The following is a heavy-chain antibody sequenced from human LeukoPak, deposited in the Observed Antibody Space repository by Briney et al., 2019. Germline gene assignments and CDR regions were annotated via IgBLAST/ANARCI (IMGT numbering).Heavy chain of an antibody. V-gene: IGHV3-74*01. J-gene: IGHJ4*02. CDR2: INSDGSST. CDR1: GFTFSSYW. CDR3: ASSRTTRSGSYYNPYYFDY. D-gene: IGHD3-10*01. Sequence: GGSLRLSCAASGFTFSSYWMHWVRQAPGKGLVWVSRINSDGSSTSYADSVKGRFSISRDNAKNTLYLQMNSLRAEDTAVYYCASSRTTRSGSYYNPYYFDYWGQGTLVTVSS.